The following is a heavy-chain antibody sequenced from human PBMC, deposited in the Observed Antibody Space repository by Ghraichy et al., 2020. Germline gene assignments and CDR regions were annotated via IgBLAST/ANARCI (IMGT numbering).Heavy chain of an antibody. Sequence: SETLSLTCAVSGGSISSGGYSWSWIRQPPGKGLEWIGYIYYSGSTYYNPSLKSRVTISVDTSKNQFSLKLSSVTAADTAVYYCARGSGSYAYWGQRTLVTVSS. D-gene: IGHD1-26*01. CDR1: GGSISSGGYS. V-gene: IGHV4-30-4*07. CDR2: IYYSGST. J-gene: IGHJ4*02. CDR3: ARGSGSYAY.